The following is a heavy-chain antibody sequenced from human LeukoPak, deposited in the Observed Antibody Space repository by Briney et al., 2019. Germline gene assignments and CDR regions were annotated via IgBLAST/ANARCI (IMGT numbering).Heavy chain of an antibody. D-gene: IGHD3-10*01. CDR1: GFTFGDYA. CDR3: TRVLYYYGSGSPY. V-gene: IGHV3-49*04. J-gene: IGHJ4*02. Sequence: GGSLRLSCTASGFTFGDYAMSWVRQAPGKGLEWVGFIRSKAYGGTTGYAASVKGRFTISRDDSKSIAYLQMNSLKTEDTAVYYCTRVLYYYGSGSPYWGQGTLVTVSS. CDR2: IRSKAYGGTT.